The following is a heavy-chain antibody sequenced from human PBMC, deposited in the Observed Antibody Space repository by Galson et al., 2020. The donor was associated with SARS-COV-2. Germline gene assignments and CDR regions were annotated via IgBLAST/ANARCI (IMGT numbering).Heavy chain of an antibody. CDR2: INPNSGGT. Sequence: ASVKVSCKASGYTFTGYYMHWVRQAPGQGLEWMGWINPNSGGTNYAQKFQGRVTMTRDTSISTAYMELSRLRSDDTAVYYCAKEVPAAIRDYYYGMDVWGQGTTVTVSS. J-gene: IGHJ6*02. D-gene: IGHD2-2*01. CDR1: GYTFTGYY. V-gene: IGHV1-2*02. CDR3: AKEVPAAIRDYYYGMDV.